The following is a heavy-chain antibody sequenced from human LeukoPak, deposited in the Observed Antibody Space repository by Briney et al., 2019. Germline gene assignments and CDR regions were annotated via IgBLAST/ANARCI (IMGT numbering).Heavy chain of an antibody. Sequence: ASVKVSCKASGYTFTSYDINWVRQATGQGLEWMGWMNPNSGNTGYAQKFQGRVTMTRNTSISTAYMELSSLRSEDTAVYYCAGGRGSYYPFDYWGQGTLVTVSS. J-gene: IGHJ4*02. CDR3: AGGRGSYYPFDY. CDR1: GYTFTSYD. V-gene: IGHV1-8*01. CDR2: MNPNSGNT. D-gene: IGHD1-26*01.